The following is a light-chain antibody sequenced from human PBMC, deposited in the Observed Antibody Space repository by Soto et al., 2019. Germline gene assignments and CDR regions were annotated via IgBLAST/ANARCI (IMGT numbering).Light chain of an antibody. CDR1: ASDIGGYTF. V-gene: IGLV2-8*01. CDR3: SAHGGTNPYV. CDR2: DVN. Sequence: QSALTQPPSASGSPGQSVAISCTGTASDIGGYTFVSWYQQHPGKAPKLLIYDVNKRPSGVPDRFSGSKSGNTASLTVSGLQAEDEADYYCSAHGGTNPYVFGTGTKLTVI. J-gene: IGLJ1*01.